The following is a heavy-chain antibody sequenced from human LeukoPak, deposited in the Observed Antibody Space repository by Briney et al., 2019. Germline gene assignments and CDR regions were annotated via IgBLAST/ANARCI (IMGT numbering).Heavy chain of an antibody. CDR2: FDPEDGET. D-gene: IGHD6-13*01. Sequence: ASVKVSCKVSGYTLTELSMHWVRQAPGKGLEWMGGFDPEDGETIYAQKFQGRVTMTEDTSTDTAYMELSSLRSEDTAVYYCATDLDSPGIAKWSRATGWFDPWGQGTLVTVSS. CDR3: ATDLDSPGIAKWSRATGWFDP. V-gene: IGHV1-24*01. CDR1: GYTLTELS. J-gene: IGHJ5*02.